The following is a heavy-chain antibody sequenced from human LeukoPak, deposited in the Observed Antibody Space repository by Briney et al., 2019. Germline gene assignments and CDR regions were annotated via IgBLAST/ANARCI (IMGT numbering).Heavy chain of an antibody. CDR1: GYTFTDYH. Sequence: ASVKVSCKASGYTFTDYHMHWVRQAPGQGLEWMGWINTNSGGTNSAQKFQGRVTMTRDTSITTAYMELSSLRSDGTAIYYCARDRPGYSSWFDPWGQGTLVTVSS. V-gene: IGHV1-2*02. D-gene: IGHD6-19*01. CDR2: INTNSGGT. CDR3: ARDRPGYSSWFDP. J-gene: IGHJ5*02.